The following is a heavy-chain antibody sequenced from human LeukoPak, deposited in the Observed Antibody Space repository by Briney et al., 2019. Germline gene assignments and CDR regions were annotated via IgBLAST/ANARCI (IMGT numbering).Heavy chain of an antibody. CDR2: IYSSGII. CDR3: ARDTGKSGYPHY. J-gene: IGHJ4*02. D-gene: IGHD3-3*01. Sequence: SETLSLTCTVSGGSISSYYWSWIRQPAGKAPEWIGRIYSSGIINYNPSLKSRVTMSLDNSKNQLSLKLSYVTAADTAVYYCARDTGKSGYPHYGGQGTLVTVSS. CDR1: GGSISSYY. V-gene: IGHV4-4*07.